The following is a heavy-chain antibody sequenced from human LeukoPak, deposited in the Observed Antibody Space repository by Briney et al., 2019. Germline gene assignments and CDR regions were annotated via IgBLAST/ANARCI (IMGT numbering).Heavy chain of an antibody. CDR1: GFTFNKFA. CDR2: IRGSGDIT. J-gene: IGHJ4*02. CDR3: ASGLRTFDY. D-gene: IGHD5-12*01. Sequence: GGSLRLSCTASGFTFNKFAMNWVRQAPGQGLEWVSRIRGSGDITYYADSVKGRFTISRDNSKNTLYLQMNSLRVEDTAVYYCASGLRTFDYWGQGTQVTVSS. V-gene: IGHV3-23*01.